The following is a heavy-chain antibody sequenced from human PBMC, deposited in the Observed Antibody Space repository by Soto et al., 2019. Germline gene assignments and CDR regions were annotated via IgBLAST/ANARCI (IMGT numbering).Heavy chain of an antibody. CDR3: ARGYYDVLVYVFMYSFVI. CDR1: GGSISIGDYY. V-gene: IGHV4-30-4*01. Sequence: HVQLQESGPGLVKPSQTLSRTCTVSGGSISIGDYYCSWIRQPPGKGLAWIRYIYYSGSTYYNPSLKSRVTRSVDTSKPRCSLKLSCVTAADTAVYYCARGYYDVLVYVFMYSFVICGQGRMVTVSS. D-gene: IGHD3-9*01. J-gene: IGHJ3*02. CDR2: IYYSGST.